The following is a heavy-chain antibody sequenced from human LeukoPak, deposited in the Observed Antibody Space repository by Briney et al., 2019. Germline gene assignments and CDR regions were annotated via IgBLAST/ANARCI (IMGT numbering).Heavy chain of an antibody. D-gene: IGHD5-12*01. CDR3: ARTTSFTASGYGY. CDR1: GYTFTSYH. V-gene: IGHV1-8*03. Sequence: GASVKVSCKASGYTFTSYHINWVRQATGQGLGWMGWMNPNNGDSGYAQKFQGRVTITRDTSISTAYMELRSLRSEDTAVYFCARTTSFTASGYGYWGQGTLVTVSS. CDR2: MNPNNGDS. J-gene: IGHJ4*02.